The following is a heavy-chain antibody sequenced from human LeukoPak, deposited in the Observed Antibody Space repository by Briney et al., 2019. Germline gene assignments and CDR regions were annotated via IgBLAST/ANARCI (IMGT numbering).Heavy chain of an antibody. D-gene: IGHD3-3*01. J-gene: IGHJ6*02. CDR1: GGSISSGGYS. CDR3: ASGITIFGVVGVMDV. V-gene: IGHV4-30-2*01. Sequence: SETLSLTCAVSGGSISSGGYSWSWIRQPPGKGLEWIGYIYHSGSTYYNPSLKSRVTISVDRSKNQFSLKLSSVTAADTAVYYCASGITIFGVVGVMDVWGQGTTVTVSS. CDR2: IYHSGST.